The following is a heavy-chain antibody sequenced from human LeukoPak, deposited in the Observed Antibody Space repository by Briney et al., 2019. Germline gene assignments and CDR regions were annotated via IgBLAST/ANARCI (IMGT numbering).Heavy chain of an antibody. CDR1: GFTFSSYW. J-gene: IGHJ4*02. V-gene: IGHV3-74*01. CDR3: ARAELNKLLWFGVDY. CDR2: INSDGSST. Sequence: GGSLRLSCAASGFTFSSYWMHWVRQAPGKGLVWVSRINSDGSSTSYADSVKGRFTISRDNAKNTLYLQMNSLRAEDTAVYYCARAELNKLLWFGVDYWGQGTLVTVSS. D-gene: IGHD3-10*01.